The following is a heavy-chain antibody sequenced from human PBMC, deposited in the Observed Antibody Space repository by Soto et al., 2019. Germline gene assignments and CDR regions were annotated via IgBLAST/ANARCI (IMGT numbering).Heavy chain of an antibody. Sequence: PSETLSLTCTVSGGSITSSNYHWGWSRQPPGKGLEWIGTIYYSGNTYYNPSLKSRVTMSMDASKNQFSLTLSSAAVADTAVYYCSRLSNARPGDDWGQGTLVTVSS. CDR1: GGSITSSNYH. J-gene: IGHJ4*02. CDR2: IYYSGNT. V-gene: IGHV4-39*01. D-gene: IGHD2-2*01. CDR3: SRLSNARPGDD.